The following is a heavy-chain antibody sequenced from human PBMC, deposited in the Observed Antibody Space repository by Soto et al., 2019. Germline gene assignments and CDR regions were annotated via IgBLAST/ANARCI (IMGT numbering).Heavy chain of an antibody. Sequence: QVQLQESGPGLVKASQTLSLTCTVSGGSINNDDYYWSWLRQPPGKGLEWIGHIYYSGSTYYNPSLKSRLTMSLDMSQNQFSLHLTSVNAADSASYFFARATTVTSSFFYYGLDVWGQGTTVTVSS. J-gene: IGHJ6*02. V-gene: IGHV4-30-4*08. CDR1: GGSINNDDYY. CDR3: ARATTVTSSFFYYGLDV. CDR2: IYYSGST. D-gene: IGHD4-17*01.